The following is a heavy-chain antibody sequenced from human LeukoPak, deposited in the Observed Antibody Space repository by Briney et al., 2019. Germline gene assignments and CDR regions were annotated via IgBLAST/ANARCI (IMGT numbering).Heavy chain of an antibody. CDR1: GGSISSSSYY. CDR3: ARLVAGNYYDSSGYRFDY. V-gene: IGHV4-39*01. D-gene: IGHD3-22*01. CDR2: IYYGGST. Sequence: SETLSLTCTVSGGSISSSSYYWGWIRQPPGKGLEWIGSIYYGGSTYYNPSLKSRVTISVDTSKNQFSLKLSSVTAADTAVYYCARLVAGNYYDSSGYRFDYWGQGTLVTVSS. J-gene: IGHJ4*02.